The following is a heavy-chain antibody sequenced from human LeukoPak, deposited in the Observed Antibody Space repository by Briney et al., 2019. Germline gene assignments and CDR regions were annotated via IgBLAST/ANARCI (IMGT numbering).Heavy chain of an antibody. CDR3: ARWGSIAVARFDY. V-gene: IGHV4-59*01. Sequence: SETLSLTCTVSGGSISGYYWTWIRQPPGKGLEWIGQIHYSGKADYNPSLKSRITISVDTSKNQFSLNLTSVTAADTAVYYCARWGSIAVARFDYWGQGTLVTVSS. J-gene: IGHJ4*02. CDR2: IHYSGKA. D-gene: IGHD6-6*01. CDR1: GGSISGYY.